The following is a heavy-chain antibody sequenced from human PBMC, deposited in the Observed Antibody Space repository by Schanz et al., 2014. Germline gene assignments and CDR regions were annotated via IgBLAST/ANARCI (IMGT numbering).Heavy chain of an antibody. J-gene: IGHJ4*02. D-gene: IGHD3-3*01. Sequence: EVQLVESGGGLVQPGGSLRLSCAASGFTFGNFFMSWVRQAPGKGLEWVANIKQDGIEKYYVDSVKGRFTISRDNAKNSVYLQMNSLTAEDSAVYYCAATTILADWGQGTLVAVSS. CDR2: IKQDGIEK. CDR1: GFTFGNFF. V-gene: IGHV3-7*01. CDR3: AATTILAD.